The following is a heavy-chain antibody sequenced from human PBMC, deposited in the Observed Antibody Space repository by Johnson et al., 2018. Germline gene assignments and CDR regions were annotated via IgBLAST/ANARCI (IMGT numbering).Heavy chain of an antibody. CDR2: ISGSGVTT. V-gene: IGHV3-23*04. D-gene: IGHD2-15*01. CDR1: GFTFSNYP. Sequence: VQLVESGGGLVQPGGSLRLSCAASGFTFSNYPMSWVRQAPGKGLEWVSYISGSGVTTYYADSVKGRFSISRDNSNNRLYLQMNSLRVEDTAMYYCVKVFTPGLTCSDGSCSNWFDSWGQGTLVTGSS. J-gene: IGHJ5*01. CDR3: VKVFTPGLTCSDGSCSNWFDS.